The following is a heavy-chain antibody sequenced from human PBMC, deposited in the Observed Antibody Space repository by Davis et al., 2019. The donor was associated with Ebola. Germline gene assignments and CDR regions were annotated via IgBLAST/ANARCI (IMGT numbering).Heavy chain of an antibody. Sequence: GGSLRLSCAASGFTFSSYGMHWVRQAPGKGLAWVGFIRDDGSNKYYADSVKGRFTISRDNAKNTLYLQMTSLRVDDTAVYYGAKGGSGWPSDYSYDTGVWGNGTTVTVSS. V-gene: IGHV3-30*02. CDR1: GFTFSSYG. D-gene: IGHD6-19*01. CDR2: IRDDGSNK. J-gene: IGHJ6*04. CDR3: AKGGSGWPSDYSYDTGV.